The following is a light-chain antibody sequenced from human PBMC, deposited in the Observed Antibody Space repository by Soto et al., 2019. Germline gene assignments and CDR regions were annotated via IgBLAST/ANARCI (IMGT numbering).Light chain of an antibody. CDR1: SSDVGVSNF. V-gene: IGLV2-14*01. CDR2: EVS. J-gene: IGLJ3*02. Sequence: QSALTQPASVSGSPGQSITISCTGTSSDVGVSNFVSWYQQYPGKAPKLIIYEVSNRPSGVSNRFSGSKSGNTASLTISGLQAEDEADYYCNSYTTSTTWVWVLGGGTKLTVL. CDR3: NSYTTSTTWVWV.